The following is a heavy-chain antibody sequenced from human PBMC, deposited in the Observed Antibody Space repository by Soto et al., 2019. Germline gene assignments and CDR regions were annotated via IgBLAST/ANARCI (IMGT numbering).Heavy chain of an antibody. V-gene: IGHV3-23*01. J-gene: IGHJ4*02. D-gene: IGHD3-22*01. CDR3: AKGLSSASSFDS. CDR2: ISGSGGRT. Sequence: GGSLRLSCAASGFTFSHHDMSWVRQAPGKGLEWVSAISGSGGRTHYADSVKGRFTISRDNSKNILSLQMNRLRAEDTAVYHCAKGLSSASSFDSWGQGTLVTVSS. CDR1: GFTFSHHD.